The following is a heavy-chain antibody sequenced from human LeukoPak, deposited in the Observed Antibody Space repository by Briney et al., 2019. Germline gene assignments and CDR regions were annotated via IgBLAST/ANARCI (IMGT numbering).Heavy chain of an antibody. CDR1: GFTFSSYS. J-gene: IGHJ3*02. D-gene: IGHD6-19*01. CDR2: ISSSSSYI. CDR3: ARDGQWLAYDAFDI. Sequence: GGPLRLSCAASGFTFSSYSMNWVRQAPGKGLEWVSSISSSSSYIYYADSVKGRFTISRDNAKNSLYLQMNSLRAEDTAVYYCARDGQWLAYDAFDIWGQGTMVTVSS. V-gene: IGHV3-21*01.